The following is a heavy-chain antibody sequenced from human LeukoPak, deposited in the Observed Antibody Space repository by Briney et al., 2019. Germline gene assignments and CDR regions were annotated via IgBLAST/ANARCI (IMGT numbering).Heavy chain of an antibody. CDR2: ISGSGGST. D-gene: IGHD3-22*01. CDR3: ARGGLTKYYYDSSGYDTDAFDI. CDR1: GFTFSSYG. J-gene: IGHJ3*02. Sequence: GGSLRLSCAASGFTFSSYGMSWVRQAPGKGLEWVSAISGSGGSTYYADSVKGRFTISRDNSKNTLYLQMNSLRAEDTAVYYCARGGLTKYYYDSSGYDTDAFDIWGQGTMVTVSS. V-gene: IGHV3-23*01.